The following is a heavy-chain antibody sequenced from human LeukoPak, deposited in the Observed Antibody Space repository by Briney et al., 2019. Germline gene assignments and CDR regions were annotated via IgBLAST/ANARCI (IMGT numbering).Heavy chain of an antibody. CDR2: MNPNSGNT. Sequence: ASVKVSCKASGYTFTSYDINWVRQATGQGLKWMGWMNPNSGNTGCAQKFQGRVTMTRNTSISTAYMELSSLRSEDTAVYYCARGATELGAGTYYYYMDVWGKGTTVTVSS. D-gene: IGHD7-27*01. CDR3: ARGATELGAGTYYYYMDV. J-gene: IGHJ6*03. V-gene: IGHV1-8*01. CDR1: GYTFTSYD.